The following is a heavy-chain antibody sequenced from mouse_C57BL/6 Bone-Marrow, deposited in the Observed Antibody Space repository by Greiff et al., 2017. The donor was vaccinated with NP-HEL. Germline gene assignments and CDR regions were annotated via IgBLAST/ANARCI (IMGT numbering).Heavy chain of an antibody. V-gene: IGHV5-2*01. D-gene: IGHD2-5*01. CDR3: ARRRTIVILDY. CDR2: INSDGGST. CDR1: DYDFPSHD. J-gene: IGHJ2*01. Sequence: EVQLVESGAGLVQPGESLKLSCESTDYDFPSHDMSWVRQTPEKRLELVAAINSDGGSTYYPATMQRRVIIPRDTSNNTLYLQTSSLQSEDTALDYCARRRTIVILDYWGQGTTLTVSS.